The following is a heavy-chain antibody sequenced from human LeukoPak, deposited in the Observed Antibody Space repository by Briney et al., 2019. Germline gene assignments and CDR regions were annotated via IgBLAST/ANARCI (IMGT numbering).Heavy chain of an antibody. D-gene: IGHD3-3*01. CDR1: GFTFSSYG. CDR2: IKSKTDGGTT. V-gene: IGHV3-15*01. CDR3: TTVADFWSGYPFDY. J-gene: IGHJ4*02. Sequence: PGGSLRLSCAASGFTFSSYGMHWVRQAPGKGLEWVGRIKSKTDGGTTDYAAPVKGRFTISRDDSKNTLYLQMNSLKTEDTAVYYCTTVADFWSGYPFDYWGQGTLVTVSS.